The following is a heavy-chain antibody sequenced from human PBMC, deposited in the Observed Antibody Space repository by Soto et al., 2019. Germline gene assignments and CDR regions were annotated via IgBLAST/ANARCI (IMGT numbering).Heavy chain of an antibody. J-gene: IGHJ4*02. Sequence: NPSETLSLTCTVSGISVSTSGYYWGWVRQPPGKGLDWIGSSYYSGTTFYNPSLRSRVTFSVDTSKNQFSLRLNSVTVADTAVYFCAGFVVRASRDSDFDYWGQGTLVTVSS. CDR2: SYYSGTT. CDR3: AGFVVRASRDSDFDY. CDR1: GISVSTSGYY. D-gene: IGHD2-15*01. V-gene: IGHV4-39*01.